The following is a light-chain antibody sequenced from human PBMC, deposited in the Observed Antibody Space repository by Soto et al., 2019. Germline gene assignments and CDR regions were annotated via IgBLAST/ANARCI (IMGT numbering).Light chain of an antibody. J-gene: IGKJ2*01. V-gene: IGKV3-20*01. Sequence: EIVLTQSPGTLSLSPGERATLSCRASQSVGSNYLAWYQQKPGQAPRLLIYGASSRATGIPDRFSGSGSGTDFTLTLSRLEPEDFAVYYCQQHGSSPYTFGQGPKLEIK. CDR3: QQHGSSPYT. CDR2: GAS. CDR1: QSVGSNY.